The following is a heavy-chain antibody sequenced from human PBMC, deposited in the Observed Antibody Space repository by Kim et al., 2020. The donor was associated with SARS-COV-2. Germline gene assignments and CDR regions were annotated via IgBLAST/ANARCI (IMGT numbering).Heavy chain of an antibody. CDR3: ARAYCGSNCYNGMDV. V-gene: IGHV3-21*01. D-gene: IGHD2-21*01. Sequence: ADSVQGRFTISRDNAKNSLFLQMNSLRSEDTAVYYCARAYCGSNCYNGMDVWGQGTTVTVSS. J-gene: IGHJ6*02.